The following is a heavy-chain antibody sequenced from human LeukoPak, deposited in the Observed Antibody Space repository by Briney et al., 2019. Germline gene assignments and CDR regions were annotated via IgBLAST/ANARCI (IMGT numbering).Heavy chain of an antibody. Sequence: GSSVKVSCKASGGTFSSYAISWVRQAPGQGLEWMGRIIPILGIANYAQKFQGRVTITADKSTSTAYMELSSLRSEDTAVYYCAREAAAGPSDPYYCGMDVWGQGTTVTVSS. CDR2: IIPILGIA. CDR1: GGTFSSYA. J-gene: IGHJ6*02. CDR3: AREAAAGPSDPYYCGMDV. V-gene: IGHV1-69*04. D-gene: IGHD6-13*01.